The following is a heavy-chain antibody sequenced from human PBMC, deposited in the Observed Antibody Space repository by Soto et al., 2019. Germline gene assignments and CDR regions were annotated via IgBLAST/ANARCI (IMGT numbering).Heavy chain of an antibody. J-gene: IGHJ4*02. D-gene: IGHD1-26*01. Sequence: GASVKVSCTASGYTFTSYAMHWVRQAPGQRLEWMGWINAGNGNTKYSQKLQGRVTMTTDTSTSTAYMELRSLRSDDTAVYYCARSLYSGATGGFSAFSDPAPPRYWGQGTLVTVSS. CDR1: GYTFTSYA. V-gene: IGHV1-3*01. CDR2: INAGNGNT. CDR3: ARSLYSGATGGFSAFSDPAPPRY.